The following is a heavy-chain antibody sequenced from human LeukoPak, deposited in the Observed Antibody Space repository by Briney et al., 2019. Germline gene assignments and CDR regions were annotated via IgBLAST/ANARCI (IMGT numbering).Heavy chain of an antibody. D-gene: IGHD4-17*01. Sequence: SETLSLTCTVSGGSISSYYWSWIRQPPGKGLEWIGEINHSGSTNYNPSLKSRVTISVDTSKNQFSLKLSSVTAADTAVYYCAREAPTESLDYWGQGTLVTVSS. CDR2: INHSGST. CDR1: GGSISSYY. CDR3: AREAPTESLDY. V-gene: IGHV4-34*01. J-gene: IGHJ4*02.